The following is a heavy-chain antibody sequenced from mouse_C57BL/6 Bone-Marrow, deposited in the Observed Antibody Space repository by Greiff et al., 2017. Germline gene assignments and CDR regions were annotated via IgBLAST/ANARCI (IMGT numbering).Heavy chain of an antibody. CDR2: ISDGGSYT. D-gene: IGHD2-1*01. CDR3: ARDNYYGPAY. Sequence: EVKLMESGGGLVKPGGSLKLSCAASGFTFSSYAMSWVRQTPEKRLEWVATISDGGSYTYYPDNVKGRFTISRDNAKNNLYLQMSHLKSEDTAMYYCARDNYYGPAYWGQGTLVTVSA. CDR1: GFTFSSYA. J-gene: IGHJ3*01. V-gene: IGHV5-4*01.